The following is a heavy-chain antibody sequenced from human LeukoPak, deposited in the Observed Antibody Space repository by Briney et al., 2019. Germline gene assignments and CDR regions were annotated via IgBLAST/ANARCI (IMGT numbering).Heavy chain of an antibody. Sequence: ASVKVSCKASGYTFTGYYMHWVRQAPGQGLEWMGWINPNSGGTNYAQKFQGRDTMTRDTSISTAYMELSRLRSDDTAVYYCARDPESYDFWSGYVDYWGQGTLVTVSS. CDR1: GYTFTGYY. J-gene: IGHJ4*02. D-gene: IGHD3-3*01. V-gene: IGHV1-2*02. CDR3: ARDPESYDFWSGYVDY. CDR2: INPNSGGT.